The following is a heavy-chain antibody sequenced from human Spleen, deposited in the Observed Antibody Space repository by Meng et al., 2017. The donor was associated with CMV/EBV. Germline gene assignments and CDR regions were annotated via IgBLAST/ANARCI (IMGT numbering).Heavy chain of an antibody. CDR1: GGSFSGYY. CDR2: INHSGST. J-gene: IGHJ4*02. V-gene: IGHV4-34*01. CDR3: ARGGWVGATFPDY. Sequence: VPLKQWGAGLLKPSETLSLTCAVYGGSFSGYYWSWIRQPPGKGLEWIGEINHSGSTNYNPSLKSRVTISVDTSKNQFSLKLSSVTAADTAVYYCARGGWVGATFPDYWGQGTLVTVSS. D-gene: IGHD1-26*01.